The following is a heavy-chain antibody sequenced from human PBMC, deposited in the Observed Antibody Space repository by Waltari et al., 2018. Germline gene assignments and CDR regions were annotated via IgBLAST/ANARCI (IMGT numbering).Heavy chain of an antibody. CDR1: GYTFTSYY. V-gene: IGHV1-46*01. CDR2: INPSGGST. J-gene: IGHJ4*02. Sequence: QVQLVQSGAEVKKPGASVKVSCKASGYTFTSYYMHWVRQAPGQGLEWMGIINPSGGSTSYAQKFQGRVTMTRDTSTSTVYMELSSLRSEDTAVYYCASYRDYYDSSGYPYYFDYWGQGTLVIVSS. D-gene: IGHD3-22*01. CDR3: ASYRDYYDSSGYPYYFDY.